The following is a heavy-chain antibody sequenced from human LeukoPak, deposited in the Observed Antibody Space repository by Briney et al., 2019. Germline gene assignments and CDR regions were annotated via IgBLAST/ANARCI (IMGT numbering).Heavy chain of an antibody. J-gene: IGHJ4*02. Sequence: ASVKVSCKASGYTFTGYYIHWVRQAPGQGLEWMGWINPNSGGTDYAQKFQGRVTMTRDTSINTAYMELSRLRSDDTAVYYCARHIQFLGDYWGRGTLVTVSS. CDR3: ARHIQFLGDY. V-gene: IGHV1-2*02. CDR2: INPNSGGT. CDR1: GYTFTGYY. D-gene: IGHD2/OR15-2a*01.